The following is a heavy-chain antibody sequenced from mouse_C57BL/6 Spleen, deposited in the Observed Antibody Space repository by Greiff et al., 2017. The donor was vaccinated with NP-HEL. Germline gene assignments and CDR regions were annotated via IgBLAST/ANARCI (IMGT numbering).Heavy chain of an antibody. V-gene: IGHV1-52*01. D-gene: IGHD1-1*01. J-gene: IGHJ2*01. CDR3: ALITTVVEDY. Sequence: QVQLQQPGAELVRPGSSVKLSCKASGYTFTSYWMHWVKQRPIQGLEWIGNIDTSDSETHYNQKFKDKATLTVDKSSSTAYMQLSSLTSEDSAVYYCALITTVVEDYWGQGTTLTVSS. CDR1: GYTFTSYW. CDR2: IDTSDSET.